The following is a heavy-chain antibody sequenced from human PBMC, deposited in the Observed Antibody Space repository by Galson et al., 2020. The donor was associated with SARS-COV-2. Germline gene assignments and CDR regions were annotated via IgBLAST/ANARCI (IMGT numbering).Heavy chain of an antibody. CDR2: MFHSGIT. J-gene: IGHJ6*03. CDR1: GDSTSNYY. CDR3: ARLYDHFYYYMDV. V-gene: IGHV4-59*01. D-gene: IGHD3-3*01. Sequence: SETLSLTCTVSGDSTSNYYWSWIRQPPGKGLEWIGYMFHSGITNYNPALKGRVTMSVDTSKNQFSLRLTSVTAADTAVYYCARLYDHFYYYMDVWGKGTTATVSS.